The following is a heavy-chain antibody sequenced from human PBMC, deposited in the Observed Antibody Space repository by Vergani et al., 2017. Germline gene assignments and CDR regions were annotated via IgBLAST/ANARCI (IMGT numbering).Heavy chain of an antibody. Sequence: QVRLVESGGGVVQPGRSLRLSCAASGFSFTSYGMHWVRQPPGKGLEWVATISFDGNKKDYTVAVGGRFTISRDSSKTLYLQMDSLRVEDTAMYFCARDLSYSTAWPFFDSRGQGTLVTVSS. CDR3: ARDLSYSTAWPFFDS. CDR2: ISFDGNKK. CDR1: GFSFTSYG. D-gene: IGHD4-11*01. V-gene: IGHV3-30*03. J-gene: IGHJ4*02.